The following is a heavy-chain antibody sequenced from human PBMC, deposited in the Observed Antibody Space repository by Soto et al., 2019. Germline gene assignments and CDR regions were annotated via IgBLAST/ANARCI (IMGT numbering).Heavy chain of an antibody. CDR3: ARATKGIYFFGMDV. CDR1: GGSISSYH. Sequence: SETLFLTCTVSGGSISSYHWSSTRPPTGKGLEWIGRIYTSGSTNYNPSLERRVTNSVRTSKNHLHLTLNPVTAADAAVYLCARATKGIYFFGMDVWGQGTTVTAP. CDR2: IYTSGST. V-gene: IGHV4-4*07. D-gene: IGHD5-12*01. J-gene: IGHJ6*02.